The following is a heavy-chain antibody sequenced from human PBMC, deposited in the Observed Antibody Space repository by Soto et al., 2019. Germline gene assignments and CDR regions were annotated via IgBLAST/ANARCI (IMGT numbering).Heavy chain of an antibody. J-gene: IGHJ4*02. CDR3: ARDEGKFLSGGWFH. D-gene: IGHD6-19*01. CDR2: ISSSSSYI. V-gene: IGHV3-21*04. Sequence: GGSLRLSCAASGFTFSSYSMNWVRQAPGKGLEWVSSISSSSSYIYYADSVKGRFTISRDNAKNSLYLQMNSLRAEDTAVYYCARDEGKFLSGGWFHWGQGTLVTVSS. CDR1: GFTFSSYS.